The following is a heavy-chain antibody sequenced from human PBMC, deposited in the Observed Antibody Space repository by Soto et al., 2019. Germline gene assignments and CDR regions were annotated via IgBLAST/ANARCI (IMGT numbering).Heavy chain of an antibody. CDR1: GGSISSSSYY. D-gene: IGHD5-12*01. Sequence: SETLSLTCTVSGGSISSSSYYWGWIRQPPGKGLEWIGSIYYSGSTYYNPSLKSRVTISVDTSKNQFSLKLSSVTAADTAVYYCARPRDGYNSWFDPWGQGTLVTVSS. CDR2: IYYSGST. CDR3: ARPRDGYNSWFDP. J-gene: IGHJ5*02. V-gene: IGHV4-39*01.